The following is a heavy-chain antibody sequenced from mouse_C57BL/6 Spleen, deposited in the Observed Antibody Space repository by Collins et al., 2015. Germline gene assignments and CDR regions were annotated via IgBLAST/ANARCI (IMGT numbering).Heavy chain of an antibody. CDR3: ARKVLRWYFDV. CDR2: IYPGSGST. V-gene: IGHV1-55*01. CDR1: GYTFTSYW. D-gene: IGHD1-1*01. J-gene: IGHJ1*03. Sequence: QVQLQQPGAELVKPGASVKMSCKASGYTFTSYWVTWVKQRPGQGLEWIGDIYPGSGSTNYNEKFKNKATLTVDTSSSTAYMHLSSLTSEDSAVYYCARKVLRWYFDVWGTGTAVTVSS.